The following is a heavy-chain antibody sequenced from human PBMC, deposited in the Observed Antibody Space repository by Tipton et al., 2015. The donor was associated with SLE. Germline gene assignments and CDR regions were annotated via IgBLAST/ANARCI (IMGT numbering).Heavy chain of an antibody. CDR1: GFNFDNYG. CDR2: ISGSGVDP. Sequence: SLRLSCAASGFNFDNYGMSWVRQAPGKGLEWVSAISGSGVDPYYADSVKGRFTISRDNSKNTLYLQMNSLRAEDTAVYYCARGKDGWYGAFDIWGQGTMVTVSS. J-gene: IGHJ3*02. CDR3: ARGKDGWYGAFDI. D-gene: IGHD6-19*01. V-gene: IGHV3-23*01.